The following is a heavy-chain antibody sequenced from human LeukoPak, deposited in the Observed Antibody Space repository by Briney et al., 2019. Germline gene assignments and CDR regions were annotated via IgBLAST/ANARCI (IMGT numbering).Heavy chain of an antibody. Sequence: WLALIYLDDDKRYTPSLKSRLTITKDTSKNQVVLTMTNMDPVDTATYYCAHSGWLDAFDIWGQGTMVTVSS. J-gene: IGHJ3*02. CDR2: IYLDDDK. D-gene: IGHD6-19*01. CDR3: AHSGWLDAFDI. V-gene: IGHV2-5*02.